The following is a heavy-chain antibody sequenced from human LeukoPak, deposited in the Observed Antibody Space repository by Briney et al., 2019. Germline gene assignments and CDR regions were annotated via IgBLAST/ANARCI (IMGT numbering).Heavy chain of an antibody. Sequence: ASVKVSCKASGYTFTSYDINWVRQATGQGLEWMGWMNPNSGNTGYAQKFQGRVTITRNTSISTAYMELSSLRSEDTAVYYCARGDYGDYVHQDYYYYYYMDVWGKGTTVTVSS. V-gene: IGHV1-8*03. J-gene: IGHJ6*03. CDR3: ARGDYGDYVHQDYYYYYYMDV. D-gene: IGHD4-17*01. CDR2: MNPNSGNT. CDR1: GYTFTSYD.